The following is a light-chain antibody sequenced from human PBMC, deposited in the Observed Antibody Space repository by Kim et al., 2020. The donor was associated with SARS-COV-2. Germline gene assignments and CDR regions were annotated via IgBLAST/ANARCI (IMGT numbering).Light chain of an antibody. CDR3: QQYNNWPQT. CDR2: GAS. J-gene: IGKJ1*01. CDR1: QSISSN. Sequence: ELVMTQSPATLSVSPGERATLSCRAGQSISSNLAWYQQKPGQAPRLLIYGASTRATGIPARFSGRGSGTEFTLTISSLRSEDFAVYYCQQYNNWPQTFGQGTKVDIK. V-gene: IGKV3-15*01.